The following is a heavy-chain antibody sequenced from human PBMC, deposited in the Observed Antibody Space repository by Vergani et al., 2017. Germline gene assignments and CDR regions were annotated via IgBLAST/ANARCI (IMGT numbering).Heavy chain of an antibody. CDR3: ARDLRLLYNRFDP. J-gene: IGHJ5*02. Sequence: QVQLVESGGGVVQPGRSLRLSCAASGFTFNQYGMHWVRQAPGKGLEWVAVTWFDGNNKQYADSVKGRFTISRDNSKSTMYLQINSLREEDTGVYYCARDLRLLYNRFDPWGQGTLVTVSS. CDR1: GFTFNQYG. D-gene: IGHD1-14*01. CDR2: TWFDGNNK. V-gene: IGHV3-33*01.